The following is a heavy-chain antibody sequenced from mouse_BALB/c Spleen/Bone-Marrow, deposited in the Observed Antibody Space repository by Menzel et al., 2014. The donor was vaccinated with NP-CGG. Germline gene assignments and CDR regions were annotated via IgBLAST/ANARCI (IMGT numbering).Heavy chain of an antibody. Sequence: VRLVESGAELVRPGVSEKISYKGEVYTVQHNAQHLSNHRRAKNKERIKQPNKYYGDTTYNQKFKGKATMTVDKSSSTAYLKLARLASEDSAIYYCARSGNVRNAMDYWGQGTSVTVSS. J-gene: IGHJ4*01. D-gene: IGHD1-1*01. V-gene: IGHV1-67*01. CDR2: PNKYYGDT. CDR3: ARSGNVRNAMDY. CDR1: VYTVQHNA.